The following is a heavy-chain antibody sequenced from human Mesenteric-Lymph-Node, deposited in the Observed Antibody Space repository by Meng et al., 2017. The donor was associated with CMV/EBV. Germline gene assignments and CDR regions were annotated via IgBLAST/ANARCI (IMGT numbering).Heavy chain of an antibody. V-gene: IGHV3-72*01. CDR2: SRNKVNGGTK. CDR1: YAFSNDY. D-gene: IGHD6-13*01. J-gene: IGHJ4*02. Sequence: YAFSNDYRDRVPQDPGKGLGWLGRSRNKVNGGTKENGASVKGRFTISRNDTKTSLYLQMNSLKTEGTAVYYCVRGEGYTNNWYRFDYWGQGTLVTVSS. CDR3: VRGEGYTNNWYRFDY.